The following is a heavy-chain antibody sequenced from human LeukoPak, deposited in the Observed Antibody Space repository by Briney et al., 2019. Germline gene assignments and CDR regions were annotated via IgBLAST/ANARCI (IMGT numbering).Heavy chain of an antibody. CDR3: AREVVVVPAAINPGAFDI. CDR1: GGTFSSYA. Sequence: SVKVSCEASGGTFSSYAISWVRQAPGQGLEWMGGIIPIFGTANYAQKFQGRVTITADESTSTAYMELSSLRSEDTAVYYCAREVVVVPAAINPGAFDIWGQGTMVTVSS. V-gene: IGHV1-69*13. J-gene: IGHJ3*02. D-gene: IGHD2-2*02. CDR2: IIPIFGTA.